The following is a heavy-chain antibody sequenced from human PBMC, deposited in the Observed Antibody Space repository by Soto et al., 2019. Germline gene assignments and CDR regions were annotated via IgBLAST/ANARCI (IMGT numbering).Heavy chain of an antibody. CDR2: ISYDGTDE. Sequence: QVQLVESGGGVVQPGRSLRLSCAASGFSFSSYGMHWVRHAPGKGLEWVAMISYDGTDEYYADSVKGRFTISRDNSKTAVYLQMNSLRAEDTAVYYCEKLESDWNDHFVYWGQVTLVTVAA. J-gene: IGHJ4*02. V-gene: IGHV3-30*18. CDR3: EKLESDWNDHFVY. CDR1: GFSFSSYG. D-gene: IGHD1-1*01.